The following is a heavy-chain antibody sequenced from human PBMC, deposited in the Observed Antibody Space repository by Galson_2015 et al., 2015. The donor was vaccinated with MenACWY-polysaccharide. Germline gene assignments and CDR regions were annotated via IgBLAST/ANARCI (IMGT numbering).Heavy chain of an antibody. CDR3: AKGTAHCGSGNYYDY. V-gene: IGHV3-23*01. CDR2: LSPTTGNT. D-gene: IGHD3-10*01. Sequence: SLRLSCAGSGVTFSSYGMGWVRQAPGKGLEWVSGLSPTTGNTYYADSVRGRFTISRDNSKNTLYLQMNSLRAEDTAVYYCAKGTAHCGSGNYYDYWGQGTQVTVSS. J-gene: IGHJ4*02. CDR1: GVTFSSYG.